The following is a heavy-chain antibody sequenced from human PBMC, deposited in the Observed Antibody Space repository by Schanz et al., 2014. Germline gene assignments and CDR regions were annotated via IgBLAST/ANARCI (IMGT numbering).Heavy chain of an antibody. CDR1: RSTFSSYT. CDR2: FIPILDVG. D-gene: IGHD6-6*01. V-gene: IGHV1-69*08. CDR3: ARDQSPYTNSSDVRYFDY. J-gene: IGHJ4*02. Sequence: QVQLVQSGAEVKKPGSSVKVSCKASRSTFSSYTISWVRQARGQGLEWVGRFIPILDVGNYAQQFQGRVTFTADKSTSTAYMELRSLRSDDTAVYYCARDQSPYTNSSDVRYFDYWGQGSLXTVSS.